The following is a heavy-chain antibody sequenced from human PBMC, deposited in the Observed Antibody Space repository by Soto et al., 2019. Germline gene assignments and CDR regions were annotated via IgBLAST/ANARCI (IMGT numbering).Heavy chain of an antibody. J-gene: IGHJ6*03. CDR2: ISWNSGTI. D-gene: IGHD2-2*01. CDR1: GFTFDDYA. CDR3: ARGYCSSSSCFYYYYMDV. V-gene: IGHV3-9*01. Sequence: PGGSLRLSCAASGFTFDDYAMHWVRHAPGKGLEWVSGISWNSGTIGYADSVKGRFTISRDNAKNSLYLQMNSLRSEDTALYYCARGYCSSSSCFYYYYMDVWGKGTTVTVSS.